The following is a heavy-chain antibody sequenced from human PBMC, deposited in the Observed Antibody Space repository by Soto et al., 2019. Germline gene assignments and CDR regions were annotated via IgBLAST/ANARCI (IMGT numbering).Heavy chain of an antibody. D-gene: IGHD2-8*02. Sequence: GGSLRLSCAASGFICSSYDMSWVRQAPGKGLEWVSTILVDGRTFYVDSVKGRFTISRDSSKNTVYLQMNSLTAGDTALYYCAKATATGGGAFDICGQGTMVTVSS. CDR3: AKATATGGGAFDI. CDR2: ILVDGRT. V-gene: IGHV3-23*01. CDR1: GFICSSYD. J-gene: IGHJ3*02.